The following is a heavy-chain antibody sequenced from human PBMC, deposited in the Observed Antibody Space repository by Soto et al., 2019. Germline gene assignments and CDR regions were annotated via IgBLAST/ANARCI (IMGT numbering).Heavy chain of an antibody. J-gene: IGHJ5*02. CDR1: GGTFSSYA. V-gene: IGHV1-69*12. Sequence: QVQLVQSGAEVKKPGSSVKVSCKASGGTFSSYAISWVRQAPGQGLEWMGEIIPIFGTANYAQNFQGRVTITADESTRTAYMELSSLKSDDTAVYYCARDSGPSSCYYPYWFDPWGQGTLVTVSS. D-gene: IGHD3-22*01. CDR3: ARDSGPSSCYYPYWFDP. CDR2: IIPIFGTA.